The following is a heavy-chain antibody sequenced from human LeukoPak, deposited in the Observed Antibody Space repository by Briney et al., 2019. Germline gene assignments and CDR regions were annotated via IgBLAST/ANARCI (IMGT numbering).Heavy chain of an antibody. CDR2: IKQDGCEK. CDR3: AALWFGTYGLFDY. J-gene: IGHJ4*02. D-gene: IGHD3-10*01. Sequence: GGSLRLSCAASGFTFSSYWMSWVRQAPGKGLEWVANIKQDGCEKYYVDSVKGRFTISRDNAKNSLYLQMNSLRAEDTAVYYCAALWFGTYGLFDYWGQGTLVTVSS. V-gene: IGHV3-7*01. CDR1: GFTFSSYW.